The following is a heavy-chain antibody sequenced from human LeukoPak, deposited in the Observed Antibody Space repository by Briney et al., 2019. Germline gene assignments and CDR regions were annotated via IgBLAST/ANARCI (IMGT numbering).Heavy chain of an antibody. CDR3: AVPYYYDSSGYLLGYFDY. CDR2: INPNSGGT. J-gene: IGHJ4*02. D-gene: IGHD3-22*01. CDR1: GYTFTSYG. Sequence: ASVKVSCKASGYTFTSYGISWVRQAPGQGLEWMGWINPNSGGTNYAQKFQGRVTMTRDTSISTAYMELSRLRSDDTAVYYCAVPYYYDSSGYLLGYFDYWGQGTLVTVSS. V-gene: IGHV1-2*02.